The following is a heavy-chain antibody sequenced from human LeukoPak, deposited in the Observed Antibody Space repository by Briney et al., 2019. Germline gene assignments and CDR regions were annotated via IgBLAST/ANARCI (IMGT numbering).Heavy chain of an antibody. CDR2: ISAYNGNT. Sequence: ASVKVSCKASGYTFTSYGISWVRQAPGQGLEWMGWISAYNGNTNYAQKLQGRVTMTTDTSTSTAYMELRSLRSDDTAVYYCARDYLPARYYYDSSAVDPWGQGTLVTVSS. V-gene: IGHV1-18*01. CDR3: ARDYLPARYYYDSSAVDP. D-gene: IGHD3-22*01. CDR1: GYTFTSYG. J-gene: IGHJ5*02.